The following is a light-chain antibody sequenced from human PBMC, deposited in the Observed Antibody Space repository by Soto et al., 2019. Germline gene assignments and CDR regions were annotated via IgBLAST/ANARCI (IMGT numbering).Light chain of an antibody. Sequence: QSALTQPPSASGSPGQSVTISCTGTSSDVGGYNYVSWYQQHPGKAPKLMIYEVSKRPSGVPDRFSGSKSGNTASLTVSGLQAEDEADYYCSSYAGSNNFPFGTGTKDRP. V-gene: IGLV2-8*01. J-gene: IGLJ1*01. CDR1: SSDVGGYNY. CDR3: SSYAGSNNFP. CDR2: EVS.